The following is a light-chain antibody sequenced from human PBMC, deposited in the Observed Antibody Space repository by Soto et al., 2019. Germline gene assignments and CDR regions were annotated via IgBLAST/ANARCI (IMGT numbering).Light chain of an antibody. J-gene: IGKJ3*01. V-gene: IGKV3-20*01. CDR2: GAF. Sequence: EIVLTQSPGTLSVSPGERATLFCRARQSISSTYLAWYQKKPGQAPRLLLYGAFNRATGIPDRFSGSWSVTDFTLTISRLEPQDCAFYYCQQYGSSSFAFGPGTKVEIK. CDR1: QSISSTY. CDR3: QQYGSSSFA.